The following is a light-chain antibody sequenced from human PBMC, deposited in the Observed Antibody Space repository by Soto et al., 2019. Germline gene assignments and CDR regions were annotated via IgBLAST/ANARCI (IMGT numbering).Light chain of an antibody. CDR3: QSYDSSLSGWVV. J-gene: IGLJ2*01. CDR2: DNS. CDR1: SSNIGAGYD. Sequence: QSVLTQPPSVSEAPGQRVTISCTGSSSNIGAGYDVHWYQQLPGTAPKLLIYDNSNRPSGVPDRFSGSKSGTSASLAITGLQAEDEADYYCQSYDSSLSGWVVFGGGTKVTVL. V-gene: IGLV1-40*01.